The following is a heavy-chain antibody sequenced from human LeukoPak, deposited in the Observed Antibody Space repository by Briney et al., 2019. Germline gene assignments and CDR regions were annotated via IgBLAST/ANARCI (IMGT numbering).Heavy chain of an antibody. J-gene: IGHJ4*02. V-gene: IGHV4-31*03. Sequence: PSQTLSLTCTVSGGSISSGGYYWSWIRQHPGKGLEWIGYIYYSGSTYYNPSLKSRVTISVDTSKNQLSLKLSSVTAADTAVYYCARAGSRFGRFDYWGQGTLVTVSS. CDR2: IYYSGST. D-gene: IGHD3/OR15-3a*01. CDR3: ARAGSRFGRFDY. CDR1: GGSISSGGYY.